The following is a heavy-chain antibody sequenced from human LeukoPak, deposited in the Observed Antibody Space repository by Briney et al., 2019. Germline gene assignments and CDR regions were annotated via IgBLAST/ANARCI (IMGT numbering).Heavy chain of an antibody. V-gene: IGHV4-59*01. D-gene: IGHD6-13*01. Sequence: SETLSLTCTVSGGSTTSSYWSWIRQPPGRGLEWIGYIYYSGSINYNPSLKSRVTIAVDTSKNQFSLKLSSVTAADTAVYYCARGGIAAAALVHLDYWGQGTLVTVSS. CDR2: IYYSGSI. CDR3: ARGGIAAAALVHLDY. J-gene: IGHJ4*02. CDR1: GGSTTSSY.